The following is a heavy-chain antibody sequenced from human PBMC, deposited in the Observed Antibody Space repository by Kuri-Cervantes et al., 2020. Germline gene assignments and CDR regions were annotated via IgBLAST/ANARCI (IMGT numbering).Heavy chain of an antibody. Sequence: GESLKISCAASGFTVSSNYMSWVRQAPGKGLEWVSVIYSGGSTYYADSVKGRFTISRDNSKNTLYLQMNSLRAEDTAVYYCARDSELAVAGTFGYWGQGTLVTVSS. V-gene: IGHV3-66*01. CDR1: GFTVSSNY. D-gene: IGHD6-19*01. CDR2: IYSGGST. CDR3: ARDSELAVAGTFGY. J-gene: IGHJ4*02.